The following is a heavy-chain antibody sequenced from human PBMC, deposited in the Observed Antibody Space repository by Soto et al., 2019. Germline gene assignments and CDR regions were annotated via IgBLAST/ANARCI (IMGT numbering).Heavy chain of an antibody. V-gene: IGHV3-7*04. Sequence: EVQLVESGGGLVQPGGSLRLSCAASGFTFSSYWMTWVRQAPGKGLEWVANINQDGSEKYYVDSVKGRLTISRDSAKNSLYLQMNSLRAEETAVYYCARGTRGDLDYWGQGTLVTVYS. CDR3: ARGTRGDLDY. D-gene: IGHD3-10*01. CDR1: GFTFSSYW. J-gene: IGHJ4*02. CDR2: INQDGSEK.